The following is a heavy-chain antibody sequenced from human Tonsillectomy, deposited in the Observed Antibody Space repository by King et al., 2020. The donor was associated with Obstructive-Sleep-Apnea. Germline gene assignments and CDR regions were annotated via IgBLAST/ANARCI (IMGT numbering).Heavy chain of an antibody. D-gene: IGHD3-3*01. V-gene: IGHV3-23*04. CDR2: ISGSGGST. CDR3: AKGSYYDFWSGYPCSFDY. CDR1: GFTFSNYA. Sequence: VQLVQSGGGLVQPGGSPRLSCAASGFTFSNYAMSWVRQAPGKGLEWVSAISGSGGSTYYADSVNDRFTISRDNSKNTLSLQMNNVRAEDTALYYCAKGSYYDFWSGYPCSFDYWGQGTLVTVSS. J-gene: IGHJ4*02.